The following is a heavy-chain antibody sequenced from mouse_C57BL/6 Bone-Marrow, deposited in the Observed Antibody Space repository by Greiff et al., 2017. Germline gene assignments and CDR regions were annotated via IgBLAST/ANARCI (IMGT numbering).Heavy chain of an antibody. Sequence: EVKVEESGGGLVQPGGSMKLSCAASGFTFSDAWMDWVRQSPEKGLEWVAEIRNKANNHATYYAESVKGRFTISRDDSKSSVYLQMNSLRAEDTGIYYCTSTTVVAGDYAMDYWGQGTSVTVSS. J-gene: IGHJ4*01. D-gene: IGHD1-1*01. CDR1: GFTFSDAW. CDR2: IRNKANNHAT. CDR3: TSTTVVAGDYAMDY. V-gene: IGHV6-6*01.